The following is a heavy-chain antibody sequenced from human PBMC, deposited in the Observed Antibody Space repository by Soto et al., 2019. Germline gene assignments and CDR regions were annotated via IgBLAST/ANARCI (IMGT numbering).Heavy chain of an antibody. J-gene: IGHJ5*02. CDR1: GGSISSGGYY. CDR3: ASAPADILTGYYNETGRHHNWFDP. CDR2: LYYSGST. Sequence: QVQLQESGPGLVKPSQTLSLTCTVSGGSISSGGYYWSWIRQHPGTGLEWIGYLYYSGSTYYNPSLKSRVTLSVDTSKNQFSLKLSSVTAADTAVYYCASAPADILTGYYNETGRHHNWFDPWGQGTLVTASS. D-gene: IGHD3-9*01. V-gene: IGHV4-31*03.